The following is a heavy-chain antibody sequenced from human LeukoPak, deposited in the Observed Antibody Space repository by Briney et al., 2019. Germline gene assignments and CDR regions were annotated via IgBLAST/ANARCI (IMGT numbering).Heavy chain of an antibody. J-gene: IGHJ4*02. Sequence: PSETLSLTCTVSGGSISSYYWSWIRQPPGKGLEWIGYIYYSGSTNYNPSLKSRVTISVDTSKNQFSLKLSSVTAADTAVYYCARHVAAVGYYFDYWGQGTLVTVSS. D-gene: IGHD6-13*01. CDR2: IYYSGST. CDR3: ARHVAAVGYYFDY. V-gene: IGHV4-59*08. CDR1: GGSISSYY.